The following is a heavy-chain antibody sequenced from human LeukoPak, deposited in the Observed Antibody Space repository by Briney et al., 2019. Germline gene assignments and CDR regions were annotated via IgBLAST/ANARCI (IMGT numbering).Heavy chain of an antibody. CDR2: IIPIFGTA. D-gene: IGHD3-9*01. Sequence: SVKVSCKASGYTFTGYYMHWVRQAPGQGLEWMGGIIPIFGTANYAQKFQGRVTITADESTSTAYMELSSLRSEDTAVYYCARDKEDILTGYQGYYYYGMDVWGKGTTVTVSS. CDR3: ARDKEDILTGYQGYYYYGMDV. V-gene: IGHV1-69*13. CDR1: GYTFTGYY. J-gene: IGHJ6*04.